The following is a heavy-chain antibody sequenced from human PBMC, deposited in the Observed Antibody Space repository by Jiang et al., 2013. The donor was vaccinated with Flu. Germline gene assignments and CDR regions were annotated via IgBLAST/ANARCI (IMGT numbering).Heavy chain of an antibody. V-gene: IGHV5-51*03. D-gene: IGHD5-12*01. CDR2: IHPADSTA. CDR3: ARKSAYGPFES. J-gene: IGHJ4*02. CDR1: GYTFTGYY. Sequence: GAEVKKPGESLKISCQASGYTFTGYYIGWVCQMSGKGLEWMGIIHPADSTARYSPSFQGRVTFSVDSSMNTAYLQWTGLKASDTGLYYCARKSAYGPFESWGQGTLVTVSS.